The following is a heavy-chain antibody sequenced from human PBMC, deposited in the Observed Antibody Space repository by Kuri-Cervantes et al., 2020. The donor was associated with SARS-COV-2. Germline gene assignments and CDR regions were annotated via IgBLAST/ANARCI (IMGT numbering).Heavy chain of an antibody. D-gene: IGHD3-10*01. CDR1: GYTFTSYW. J-gene: IGHJ4*02. CDR2: IDPTDSYT. CDR3: ARHRADYHGSGGSIDY. V-gene: IGHV5-10-1*01. Sequence: KVSCKASGYTFTSYWISWVRQMPGRGLEWMGRIDPTDSYTNYSPSFQGNVTLSADKSTTTAHLQWTSLKAADTAIYYCARHRADYHGSGGSIDYWGQGAPVTVSS.